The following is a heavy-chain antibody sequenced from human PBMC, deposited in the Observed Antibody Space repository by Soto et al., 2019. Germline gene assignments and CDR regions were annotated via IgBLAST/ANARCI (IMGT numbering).Heavy chain of an antibody. Sequence: EVQLVESGGGLVQPGGSLRLSCAASGFTFSSYSMNWVRQAPGKGLEWVSYISSSSSTIYYADSVKGRFTISRDNAKNSLYLQMNSLRDEDTAVYYCAREIPRVVPADYLEQIDYWGQGTLVTVSS. CDR3: AREIPRVVPADYLEQIDY. CDR1: GFTFSSYS. D-gene: IGHD2-2*01. V-gene: IGHV3-48*02. J-gene: IGHJ4*02. CDR2: ISSSSSTI.